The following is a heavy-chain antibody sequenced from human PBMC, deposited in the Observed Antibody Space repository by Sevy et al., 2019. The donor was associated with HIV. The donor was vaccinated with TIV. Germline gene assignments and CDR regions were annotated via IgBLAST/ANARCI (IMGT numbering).Heavy chain of an antibody. CDR1: GGSISSYC. CDR3: ARGVRRSPGNWFDP. J-gene: IGHJ5*02. CDR2: IYYSGST. D-gene: IGHD6-13*01. Sequence: SETLSLTCTVSGGSISSYCWSWIRQPAGKGLEWIGRIYYSGSTNYNPSLKSRVTMSVDKSKNQFSLKLSSVTAADAAVYYCARGVRRSPGNWFDPWGQGTLVTVSS. V-gene: IGHV4-4*07.